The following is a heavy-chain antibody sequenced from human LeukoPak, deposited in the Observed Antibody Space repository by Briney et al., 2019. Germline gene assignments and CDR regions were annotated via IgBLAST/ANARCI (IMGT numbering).Heavy chain of an antibody. CDR3: AKEGARSRAEYFQH. CDR1: GFTFSSYS. CDR2: ISGSSYYI. J-gene: IGHJ1*01. V-gene: IGHV3-21*04. Sequence: GGSLRLSCAASGFTFSSYSMNWVRQAPGKGLEWVSSISGSSYYIYYADSVKGRFTISRDNAKNSLYLQMNSLRAEDTAVYYCAKEGARSRAEYFQHWGQGTLVTVSS.